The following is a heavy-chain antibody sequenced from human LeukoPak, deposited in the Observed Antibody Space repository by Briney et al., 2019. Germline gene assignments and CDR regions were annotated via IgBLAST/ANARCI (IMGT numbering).Heavy chain of an antibody. V-gene: IGHV3-21*01. CDR1: GFTFSSYS. CDR3: ARAGRDYYGSGSYCFYFDY. D-gene: IGHD3-10*01. Sequence: GGSLRLSCAASGFTFSSYSMNWVRQAPGKGLEWVSSISSSSSYIYYADSVKGRFTISRDNAKNSLYLQMNSLRAEDTAVYYCARAGRDYYGSGSYCFYFDYWGQGTLVTVSS. CDR2: ISSSSSYI. J-gene: IGHJ4*02.